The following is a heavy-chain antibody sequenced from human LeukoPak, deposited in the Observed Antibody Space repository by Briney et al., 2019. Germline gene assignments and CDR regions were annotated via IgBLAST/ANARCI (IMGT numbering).Heavy chain of an antibody. V-gene: IGHV3-7*01. CDR2: IKQDGSEK. CDR3: AREGITAAADY. Sequence: PGGSLRPSCAASGFTFSSYWMSWVRQAPRKGLEWVANIKQDGSEKYYVDSVKGRFTISRDNAKNSLYLQLNSLRAEDTAVYYCAREGITAAADYWGQGTLVTVSS. CDR1: GFTFSSYW. D-gene: IGHD6-13*01. J-gene: IGHJ4*02.